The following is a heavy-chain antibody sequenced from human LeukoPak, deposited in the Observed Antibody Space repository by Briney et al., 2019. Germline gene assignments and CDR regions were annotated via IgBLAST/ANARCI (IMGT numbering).Heavy chain of an antibody. CDR2: ISGYNDNT. J-gene: IGHJ5*02. D-gene: IGHD6-13*01. V-gene: IGHV1-18*01. CDR3: ARDLAAVLDP. Sequence: GASVKVSCKASGYTFTSYGISWVRQAPGQGLEYMGWISGYNDNTKYVQRFQGRVAMTTDTSTSTAYMEVRSLRSDDTAVYYCARDLAAVLDPWGQGTLVTVSS. CDR1: GYTFTSYG.